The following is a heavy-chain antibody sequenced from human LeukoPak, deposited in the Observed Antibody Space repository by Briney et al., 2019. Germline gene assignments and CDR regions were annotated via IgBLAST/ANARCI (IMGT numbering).Heavy chain of an antibody. J-gene: IGHJ4*02. CDR2: ISYDGSNK. V-gene: IGHV3-30*04. D-gene: IGHD1-26*01. CDR3: ARDGNSGSCYC. Sequence: PGGSLRLSCAASGFTFSSYAMHWVRQAPGKGLEWVAVISYDGSNKYYADSVKGRFTISRDNSKNTLYLQMNSLRAEDTAVYYCARDGNSGSCYCWGQGTLVTVSS. CDR1: GFTFSSYA.